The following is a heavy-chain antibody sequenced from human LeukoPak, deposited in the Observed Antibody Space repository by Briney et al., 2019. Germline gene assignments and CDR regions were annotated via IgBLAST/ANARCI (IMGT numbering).Heavy chain of an antibody. Sequence: PGGSLRLSCAASGFTFSSYAMSWVRQAPGKGLEWVSAISGSGGSTYYADSVRGRFTISRDNSKNTLYLQMNSLRAEDTAVYFCARDAGHDPGYFDYWGQGTLVTVSS. J-gene: IGHJ4*02. CDR2: ISGSGGST. CDR1: GFTFSSYA. CDR3: ARDAGHDPGYFDY. V-gene: IGHV3-23*01.